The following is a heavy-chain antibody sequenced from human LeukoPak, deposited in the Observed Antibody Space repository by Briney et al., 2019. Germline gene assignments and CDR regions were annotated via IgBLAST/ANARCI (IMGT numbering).Heavy chain of an antibody. V-gene: IGHV4-34*01. CDR3: ARHRHYDYVWGSYSALPSLYYFDY. CDR1: GGSFSGYY. J-gene: IGHJ4*02. Sequence: SSETLSLTCAVYGGSFSGYYWSWIRQPPGKGLEWIGEINHSGSTNYNPSLKSRVTISVDTSKNQFSLKLSSVTAADTAVYYCARHRHYDYVWGSYSALPSLYYFDYWGQGTLVTVSS. CDR2: INHSGST. D-gene: IGHD3-16*01.